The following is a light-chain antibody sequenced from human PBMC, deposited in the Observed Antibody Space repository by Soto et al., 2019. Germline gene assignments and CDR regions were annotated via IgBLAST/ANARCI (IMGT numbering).Light chain of an antibody. CDR2: GAS. CDR1: QSVTNNF. V-gene: IGKV3-20*01. J-gene: IGKJ3*01. Sequence: IVLTQSPGTLSLSPGERATLSCGASQSVTNNFLACYQQKPGQAPRLLIYGASSRATGVPDRFSGSGSGTDFTLTISRLEPGDFAVYYCQKYGTPLFTFGPGTKVDIK. CDR3: QKYGTPLFT.